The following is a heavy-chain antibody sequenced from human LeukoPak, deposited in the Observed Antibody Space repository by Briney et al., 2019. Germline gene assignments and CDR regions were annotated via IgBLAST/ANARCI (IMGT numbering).Heavy chain of an antibody. D-gene: IGHD6-19*01. Sequence: GESLKISCQASGYTLDRALIGWGGQMPGKGFQWLGIVYPRDSDTRYSPSVQGHVTITADTSIDTAYIQWRSLRASDTANYFCVRQIAVAGRTTSDYWYYIDVWGKGTAVTVSS. V-gene: IGHV5-51*01. J-gene: IGHJ6*03. CDR2: VYPRDSDT. CDR3: VRQIAVAGRTTSDYWYYIDV. CDR1: GYTLDRAL.